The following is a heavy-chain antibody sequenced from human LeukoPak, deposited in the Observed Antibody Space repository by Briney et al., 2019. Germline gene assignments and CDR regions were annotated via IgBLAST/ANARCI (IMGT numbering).Heavy chain of an antibody. D-gene: IGHD3-10*01. J-gene: IGHJ4*02. CDR3: ARDPKLITMVRGNFFDH. CDR1: GYTFTSYG. CDR2: ISAYNGNT. V-gene: IGHV1-18*01. Sequence: ASVKVSCKASGYTFTSYGISWVRQAPGQGLEWMGWISAYNGNTNYAQKLQGRVTMTTDTSTSTAYMELRSLRSDDTAVYYCARDPKLITMVRGNFFDHWGQGTLVTVSS.